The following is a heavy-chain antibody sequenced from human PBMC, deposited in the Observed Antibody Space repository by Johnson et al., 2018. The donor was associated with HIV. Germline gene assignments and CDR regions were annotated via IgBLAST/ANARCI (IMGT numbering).Heavy chain of an antibody. Sequence: VPLVESGGGLVRPGGSLRLSCVASGFSFIDYAIIWVRQAPGKGLELVSFISGGEDDTYYADSVKGRFTISRDNSKNTLYLQMNSLRAEDTAVYYCASYGDYKSSDAFDIWGQGTMVTVSS. CDR2: ISGGEDDT. V-gene: IGHV3-23*04. J-gene: IGHJ3*02. D-gene: IGHD4-17*01. CDR1: GFSFIDYA. CDR3: ASYGDYKSSDAFDI.